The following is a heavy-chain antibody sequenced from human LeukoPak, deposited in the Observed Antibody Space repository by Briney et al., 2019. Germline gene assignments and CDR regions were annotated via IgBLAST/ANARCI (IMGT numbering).Heavy chain of an antibody. CDR1: GFTFSNYW. J-gene: IGHJ4*02. D-gene: IGHD5-24*01. CDR2: INMEGRIT. CDR3: AREYGYNTAHFDY. V-gene: IGHV3-74*01. Sequence: TGGSLRLSCAASGFTFSNYWMHWVRQATGKGRVWVSRINMEGRITSYADPVKGRFIISRDNAKSTLYLQMNSLRAESTAVYYCAREYGYNTAHFDYWGQGTLVTVSS.